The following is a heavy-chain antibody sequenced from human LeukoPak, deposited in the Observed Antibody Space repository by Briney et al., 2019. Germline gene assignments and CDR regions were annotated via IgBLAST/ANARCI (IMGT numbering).Heavy chain of an antibody. Sequence: GGSLRLSCAASGFTFSSYSMNWVRQAPGKGLEWVSYISSSSSTTYYADSVKGRFTLSRDNAKNSLYLQMNSLRAEDTAVYYCARGPPCGGDCHNWFDPWGQGTLVTVSP. D-gene: IGHD2-21*02. J-gene: IGHJ5*02. V-gene: IGHV3-48*04. CDR3: ARGPPCGGDCHNWFDP. CDR1: GFTFSSYS. CDR2: ISSSSSTT.